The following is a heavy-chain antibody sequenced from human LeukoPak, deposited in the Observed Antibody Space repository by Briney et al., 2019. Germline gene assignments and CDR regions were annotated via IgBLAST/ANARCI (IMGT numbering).Heavy chain of an antibody. V-gene: IGHV1-18*01. Sequence: ASVKVSCKASGFVFTSYGFTWVRQAPGQGLEWMGWISANDGKIHYSERHQGRITMTTDTGTSTAYMELRSLRSDDTAVYYCARDGNPYYYDSSGSLHYWGQGTLVTVSS. CDR3: ARDGNPYYYDSSGSLHY. CDR2: ISANDGKI. CDR1: GFVFTSYG. J-gene: IGHJ4*02. D-gene: IGHD3-22*01.